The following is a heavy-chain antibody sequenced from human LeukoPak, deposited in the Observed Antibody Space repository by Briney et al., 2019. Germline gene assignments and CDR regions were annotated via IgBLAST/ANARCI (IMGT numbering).Heavy chain of an antibody. D-gene: IGHD1-26*01. CDR1: GYTFTDYY. J-gene: IGHJ4*02. Sequence: EASVKVSRXASGYTFTDYYMHWVRQARGQGLEWMARINPNSGGTNYAQKFQGRVTMTRDTSISTAYMELSRLRSDDTAVYYCARAGGAATLFDYWGQGTLVTVSS. CDR3: ARAGGAATLFDY. V-gene: IGHV1-2*06. CDR2: INPNSGGT.